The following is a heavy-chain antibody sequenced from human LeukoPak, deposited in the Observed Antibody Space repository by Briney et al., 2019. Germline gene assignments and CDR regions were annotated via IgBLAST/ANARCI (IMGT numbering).Heavy chain of an antibody. V-gene: IGHV3-7*01. D-gene: IGHD1-26*01. CDR2: IKPDGSDK. CDR3: ARDKSGSDSARGAVIDI. CDR1: GFTFSNYW. J-gene: IGHJ3*02. Sequence: PGGSLRLSCAASGFTFSNYWMSWVRQAPGEGLEWVANIKPDGSDKYYVDSVKGRLTISRDNAKNSLYLEMNSLRAEDTAVYYCARDKSGSDSARGAVIDICGQGAMVTVSS.